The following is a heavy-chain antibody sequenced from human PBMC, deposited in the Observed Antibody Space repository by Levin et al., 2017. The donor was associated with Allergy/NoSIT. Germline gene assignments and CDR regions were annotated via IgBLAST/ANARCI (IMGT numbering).Heavy chain of an antibody. Sequence: PSETLSLTCTVSSGSISSSSHYWGWMRQPPGKGLEWIGSIYYSGSTYYNPSLKSRVTISVDTSKNQFSLKLSSVTAADTAVYYCARRNHYYYYMDGWGKGTTVTVSS. V-gene: IGHV4-39*01. CDR3: ARRNHYYYYMDG. CDR1: SGSISSSSHY. J-gene: IGHJ6*03. CDR2: IYYSGST.